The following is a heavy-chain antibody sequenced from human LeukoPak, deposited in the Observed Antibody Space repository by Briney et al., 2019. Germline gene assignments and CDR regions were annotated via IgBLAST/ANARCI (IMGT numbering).Heavy chain of an antibody. CDR2: ISYDGSNK. CDR1: GFTFSSYG. CDR3: AKDISVLRTLYYFDY. Sequence: GGSLRLSCAASGFTFSSYGMHWVRQAPGKGLEWVAVISYDGSNKYYADSVKGRFTISRDNSKNTLYLQMNSLRAEDTAVYYCAKDISVLRTLYYFDYWGQGTLVTVSS. J-gene: IGHJ4*02. V-gene: IGHV3-30*18. D-gene: IGHD2/OR15-2a*01.